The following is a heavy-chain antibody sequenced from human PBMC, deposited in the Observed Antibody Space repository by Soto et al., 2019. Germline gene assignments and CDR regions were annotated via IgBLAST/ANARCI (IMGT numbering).Heavy chain of an antibody. J-gene: IGHJ4*02. V-gene: IGHV1-18*04. D-gene: IGHD5-18*01. CDR3: ARDPPGRYGDGQGLDY. Sequence: HVQLVQSGAEVKKPGASVKVSCKASGYTFTSYGISWVRQAPGQGLEWMGWISTYNGNTNYAQKLQGRVTMTTDTSTSTAYMGVRSLRSDDTAVYDCARDPPGRYGDGQGLDYWGKGTLVTVSS. CDR1: GYTFTSYG. CDR2: ISTYNGNT.